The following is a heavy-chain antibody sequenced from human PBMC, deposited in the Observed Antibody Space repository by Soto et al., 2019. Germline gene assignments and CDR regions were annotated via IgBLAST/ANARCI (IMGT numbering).Heavy chain of an antibody. CDR1: GYTFNSYA. CDR3: ALDHLTYGM. CDR2: ISGSGGST. D-gene: IGHD3-9*01. V-gene: IGHV3-23*01. J-gene: IGHJ6*01. Sequence: IASAAYGYTFNSYAMTCVRQAPGKGLEGVSAISGSGGSTNYADSVKGRSTISRDNSKNTLYLQINTLTSYHTSVYYCALDHLTYGM.